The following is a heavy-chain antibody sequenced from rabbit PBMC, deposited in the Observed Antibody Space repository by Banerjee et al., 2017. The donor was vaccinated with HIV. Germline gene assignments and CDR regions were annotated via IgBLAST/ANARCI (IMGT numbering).Heavy chain of an antibody. V-gene: IGHV1S47*01. J-gene: IGHJ3*01. CDR1: GFSFSSSYW. Sequence: QEQLVESGGGLVQPEGSLTLTCTASGFSFSSSYWIDWVRQAPGKGLEWIGYIYIGGGNTDYASWVNGRFTISRSTSLNTVTLQMTTLTAADTATYFCARGRYFGTRLDLWGQGTLVTVS. CDR2: IYIGGGNT. CDR3: ARGRYFGTRLDL. D-gene: IGHD5-1*01.